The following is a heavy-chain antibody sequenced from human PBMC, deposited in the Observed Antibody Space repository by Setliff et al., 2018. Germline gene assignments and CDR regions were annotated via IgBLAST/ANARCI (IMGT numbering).Heavy chain of an antibody. J-gene: IGHJ6*03. CDR1: GGSISSHY. D-gene: IGHD3-10*01. V-gene: IGHV4-59*11. CDR2: IYYSGST. Sequence: SETLSLTCTVSGGSISSHYWSWIRQPPGKGLEWIGYIYYSGSTNYNPSLKSRVTIPVDTSKSQFSLKLSSVTAADTAVYYCARGVLYYYGSGSYYYMDVWGKGTTVTVSS. CDR3: ARGVLYYYGSGSYYYMDV.